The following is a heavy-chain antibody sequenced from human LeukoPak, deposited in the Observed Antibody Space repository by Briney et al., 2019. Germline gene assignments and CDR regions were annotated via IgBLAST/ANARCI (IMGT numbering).Heavy chain of an antibody. Sequence: PGGSLRLSCAVSGFTFSSYGMHWVRQAPGKGLEWVAVIWYDGSNKYYADSVEGRFTISRDDSKNTLYLQMNSLRAEDTAVYYCARDGALGSRRFNFDQWGQGTLVTVSS. J-gene: IGHJ4*02. CDR1: GFTFSSYG. CDR3: ARDGALGSRRFNFDQ. D-gene: IGHD1-26*01. CDR2: IWYDGSNK. V-gene: IGHV3-33*01.